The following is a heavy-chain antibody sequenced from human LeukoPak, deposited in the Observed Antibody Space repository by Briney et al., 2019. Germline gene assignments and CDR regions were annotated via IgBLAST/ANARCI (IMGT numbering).Heavy chain of an antibody. V-gene: IGHV3-74*01. J-gene: IGHJ4*02. Sequence: GGSLRLSCAASRFTFSVHWMHWVRQAPGKGLEWVSRINPDESDKAYADSVKGRFTISRDNAKNTLYLQMNSLRAEDTAVYYCARGDSYYFDYWGQGTLVTVSS. D-gene: IGHD2-21*02. CDR1: RFTFSVHW. CDR3: ARGDSYYFDY. CDR2: INPDESDK.